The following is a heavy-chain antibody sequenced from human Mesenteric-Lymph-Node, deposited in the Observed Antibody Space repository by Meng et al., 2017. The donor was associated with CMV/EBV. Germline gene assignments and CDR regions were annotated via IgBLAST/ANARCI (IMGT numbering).Heavy chain of an antibody. CDR1: GFTFSSYA. Sequence: ADSGFTFSSYAMSWVRQAPGKGLEWVSGISDSGGSTYYADSVKGRFTISRDNSKNTLYMQMNSLRAEDTAVYYCARGRAAAGTYFDYWGQGTLVTVSS. V-gene: IGHV3-23*01. CDR2: ISDSGGST. J-gene: IGHJ4*02. D-gene: IGHD6-13*01. CDR3: ARGRAAAGTYFDY.